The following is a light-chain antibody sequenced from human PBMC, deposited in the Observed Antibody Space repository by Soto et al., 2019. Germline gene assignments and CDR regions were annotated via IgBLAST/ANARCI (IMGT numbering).Light chain of an antibody. V-gene: IGKV3-20*01. Sequence: VSSQSPGTLSLSPEERATLSCRASQSVTTQLAWYQQKTGQANRLLIEGASSRATGIPDRGSGSGSGTDCTLKISRLEPEDFAVYYGQQYGSSPWTFGQGTKVDI. CDR3: QQYGSSPWT. J-gene: IGKJ1*01. CDR1: QSVTTQ. CDR2: GAS.